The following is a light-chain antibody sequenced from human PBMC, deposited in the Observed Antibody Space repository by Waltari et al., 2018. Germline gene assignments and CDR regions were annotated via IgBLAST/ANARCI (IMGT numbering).Light chain of an antibody. CDR3: QKYNGAPLIT. Sequence: DIQMTQSPSSLSASVGDRVTITCRASQGIGNFVAWYQLKPGNIPKLLISAASTLQSGVTSRFSGSGSGTDFTLTISSLQPDDVATYYCQKYNGAPLITFGQGTRVEIK. J-gene: IGKJ5*01. CDR2: AAS. CDR1: QGIGNF. V-gene: IGKV1-27*01.